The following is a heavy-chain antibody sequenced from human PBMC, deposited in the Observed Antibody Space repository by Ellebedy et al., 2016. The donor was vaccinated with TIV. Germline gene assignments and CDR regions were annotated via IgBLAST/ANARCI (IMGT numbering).Heavy chain of an antibody. D-gene: IGHD5-24*01. CDR3: ARFRIATIQGAPDY. CDR2: IIPILGIA. V-gene: IGHV1-69*04. Sequence: AASVKVSCKASGGTFSSYAISWVRQAPGQGLEWMGRIIPILGIANYAQKFQGRVTITADKSTSTAYMELSSLRSEDTAVYYCARFRIATIQGAPDYWGQGTLVTVSS. J-gene: IGHJ4*02. CDR1: GGTFSSYA.